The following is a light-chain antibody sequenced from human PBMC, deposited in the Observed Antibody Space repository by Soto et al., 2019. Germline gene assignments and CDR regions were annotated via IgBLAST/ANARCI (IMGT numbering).Light chain of an antibody. Sequence: DIPMTQSPSSLSSSVGDRVTITCRASQSISSYLNWYQQKPGKAPTLLIYAASSLQSGVPSRFSGSGSGTDFTLTISSLQPEDFATYYCQQSYSTPPYTVGQGTKLEIK. CDR2: AAS. V-gene: IGKV1-39*01. CDR3: QQSYSTPPYT. J-gene: IGKJ2*01. CDR1: QSISSY.